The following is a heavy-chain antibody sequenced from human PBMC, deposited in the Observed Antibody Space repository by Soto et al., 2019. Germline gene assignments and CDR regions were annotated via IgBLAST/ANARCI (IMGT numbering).Heavy chain of an antibody. V-gene: IGHV3-21*01. D-gene: IGHD6-19*01. CDR2: ISSSSSYI. J-gene: IGHJ4*02. CDR3: ARDRYSSGPESIDY. CDR1: GFIFSNYS. Sequence: PGGSLRLSCAASGFIFSNYSMNWVRQAPGKGLEWVSSISSSSSYIYYADSVKGRFTISRDNAKNSLYLQMNSLRAEDTAVYYCARDRYSSGPESIDYWGQGTLVTVSS.